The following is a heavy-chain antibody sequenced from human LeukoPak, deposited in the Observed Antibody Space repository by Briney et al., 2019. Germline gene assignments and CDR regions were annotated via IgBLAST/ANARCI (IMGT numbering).Heavy chain of an antibody. CDR1: VFAFSSYW. J-gene: IGHJ4*02. V-gene: IGHV3-74*01. D-gene: IGHD6-19*01. CDR3: ARGGWFIVDY. Sequence: GGSMRLSCAASVFAFSSYWIHWVRQAPWKGLVWVSRINSDGSSTSYADSVKGRFTISRDNAKNTLYLQMNSLRAEDTAVYYCARGGWFIVDYWGQGTLVTVSS. CDR2: INSDGSST.